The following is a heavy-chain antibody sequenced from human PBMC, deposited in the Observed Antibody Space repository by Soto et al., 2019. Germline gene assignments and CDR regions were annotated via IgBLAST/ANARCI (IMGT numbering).Heavy chain of an antibody. CDR2: IWYDGSKK. J-gene: IGHJ4*02. D-gene: IGHD2-2*01. V-gene: IGHV3-33*01. Sequence: GGSLRLSCAASGFTFSSYGMHWVRQAPGKGLEWVAVIWYDGSKKYYADSVKGRFTISRDNSKNTLYLQMNSLRAEDTAVYYCAREGAWSTSCYDYWGQGTLVTVSS. CDR1: GFTFSSYG. CDR3: AREGAWSTSCYDY.